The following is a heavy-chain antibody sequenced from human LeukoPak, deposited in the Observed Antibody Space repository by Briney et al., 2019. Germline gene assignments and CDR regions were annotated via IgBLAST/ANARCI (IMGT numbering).Heavy chain of an antibody. V-gene: IGHV3-11*06. Sequence: GGSLRLSCAASGFTFSDYYMSWIRQAPGKGLEWVSYISSSSSYTNYADSVKGRFTISRDNAKNSLYMQMNSLRDEDTAVYYCAREVGGYEDFWGQGTLVTVSS. CDR1: GFTFSDYY. J-gene: IGHJ4*02. D-gene: IGHD5-12*01. CDR3: AREVGGYEDF. CDR2: ISSSSSYT.